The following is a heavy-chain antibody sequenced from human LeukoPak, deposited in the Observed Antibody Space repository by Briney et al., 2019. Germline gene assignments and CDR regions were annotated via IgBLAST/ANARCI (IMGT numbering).Heavy chain of an antibody. CDR2: IYHSGST. Sequence: SETLSLTCAVSGYSISSGYYWGWIRQPPGKGLEWIGSIYHSGSTYYNPSLRSRVTISVDTSKNQFSLKLSPVTAADTAVYYCAIAVAGTIDYWGQGTLVTVSS. CDR1: GYSISSGYY. CDR3: AIAVAGTIDY. D-gene: IGHD6-19*01. J-gene: IGHJ4*02. V-gene: IGHV4-38-2*01.